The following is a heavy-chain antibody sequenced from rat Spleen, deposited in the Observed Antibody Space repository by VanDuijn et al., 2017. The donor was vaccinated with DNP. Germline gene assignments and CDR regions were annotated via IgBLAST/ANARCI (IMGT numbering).Heavy chain of an antibody. CDR3: ARWTRYFDY. J-gene: IGHJ2*01. CDR2: ISYSGST. D-gene: IGHD1-7*01. Sequence: EVQLQESGSGLVKPSQSLSLTCSVTGYSITSNYWGWIRKFPGNKMEYIGHISYSGSTNYNPSLKRRIAITRDTSKNHFFLHLNSVTSEDTATYYCARWTRYFDYWSQGVMVTVSS. V-gene: IGHV3-1*01. CDR1: GYSITSNY.